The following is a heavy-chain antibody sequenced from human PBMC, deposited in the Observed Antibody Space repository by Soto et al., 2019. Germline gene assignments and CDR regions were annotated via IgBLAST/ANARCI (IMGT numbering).Heavy chain of an antibody. D-gene: IGHD1-26*01. CDR2: IDPSDSYT. J-gene: IGHJ6*02. V-gene: IGHV5-10-1*01. Sequence: ESLKVSRKGSGHSFTSYWIIWVRQMPGKGLEWMGRIDPSDSYTNYSPSFQGHVTISADKSISTAYLQWSSLKASDTAMYYCERHGIVGAYYYGMDVWGQGTTVTVSS. CDR1: GHSFTSYW. CDR3: ERHGIVGAYYYGMDV.